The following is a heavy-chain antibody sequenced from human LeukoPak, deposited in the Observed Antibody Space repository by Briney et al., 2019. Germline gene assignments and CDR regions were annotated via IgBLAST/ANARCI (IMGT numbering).Heavy chain of an antibody. V-gene: IGHV1-69*05. D-gene: IGHD6-6*01. CDR3: TLAARPYYYYYMDV. Sequence: SVKVSCKASGGTFSSYAISWVRQAPGQGLEWMGGIIPIFGTANYAQKFQGRVTITTDESTSTAYMELSSLRSEDTAVYYCTLAARPYYYYYMDVWGKGTTVTVSS. J-gene: IGHJ6*03. CDR1: GGTFSSYA. CDR2: IIPIFGTA.